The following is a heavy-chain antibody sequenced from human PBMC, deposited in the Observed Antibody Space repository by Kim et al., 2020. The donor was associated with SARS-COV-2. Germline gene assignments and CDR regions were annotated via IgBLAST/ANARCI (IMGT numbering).Heavy chain of an antibody. D-gene: IGHD3-3*01. Sequence: GGSLRLSCAASGFTFSSYSMNWVRQAPGKGLEWVSSISSSSSYIYYADSVKGRFTISRDNAKNSLYLQMNSLRAEDTAVYYCARDPYYDFWSGSSDYWGQGTLVTVSS. V-gene: IGHV3-21*01. J-gene: IGHJ4*02. CDR2: ISSSSSYI. CDR1: GFTFSSYS. CDR3: ARDPYYDFWSGSSDY.